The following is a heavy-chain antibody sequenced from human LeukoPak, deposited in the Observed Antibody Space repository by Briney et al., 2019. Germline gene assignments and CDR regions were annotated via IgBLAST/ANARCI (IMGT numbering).Heavy chain of an antibody. CDR2: IYYSGST. V-gene: IGHV4-59*01. CDR3: ARGDPTFDY. CDR1: GGSISSYY. J-gene: IGHJ4*02. Sequence: SGTPSLTCTVSGGSISSYYWSWIWQPPGKGLEWIGYIYYSGSTNYSPSLKSRVTISVDTSKNQFSLKLSSVTAADTAVYYCARGDPTFDYWGQGTLVTVSS.